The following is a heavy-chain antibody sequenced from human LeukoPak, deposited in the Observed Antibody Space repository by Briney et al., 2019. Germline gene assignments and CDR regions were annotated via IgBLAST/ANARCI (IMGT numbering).Heavy chain of an antibody. V-gene: IGHV3-21*01. CDR2: IRFTGSYI. CDR3: ARESAYAFWY. J-gene: IGHJ4*02. Sequence: PGGSLRLSCVASGFTFTNYWMNWVRQAPGKGLEWVSSIRFTGSYIYYADSVKGRFTISRDNAKNSLYLQMNSLRDEDTAVYYCARESAYAFWYWGQGTLVAVSS. D-gene: IGHD3-3*01. CDR1: GFTFTNYW.